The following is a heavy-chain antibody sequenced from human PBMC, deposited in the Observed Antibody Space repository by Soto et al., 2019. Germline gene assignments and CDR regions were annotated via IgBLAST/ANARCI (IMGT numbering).Heavy chain of an antibody. J-gene: IGHJ4*02. CDR1: GASIYNGCYF. CDR3: TRALSSGLDY. V-gene: IGHV4-30-4*01. D-gene: IGHD6-19*01. CDR2: IHNSGSP. Sequence: PSETLSLTCSVSGASIYNGCYFWSWIRQSPGKGLEWIGHIHNSGSPYNNPSLKSRVTISADTSMNQFSLALTSVTAADTAVYYCTRALSSGLDYWGQGTLVTVSS.